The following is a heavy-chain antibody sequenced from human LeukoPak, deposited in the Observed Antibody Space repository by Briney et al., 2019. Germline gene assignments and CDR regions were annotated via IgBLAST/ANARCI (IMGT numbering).Heavy chain of an antibody. J-gene: IGHJ4*02. Sequence: SETLSLTCTVSGGSVNSGSYYWNWIRQPPGKGLEWIGYIYYSGSTNYNPSLKSRVTISVDTSKNQFSLKLSSVTAADTAVYYCARAAYSGSYHSDYWGQGALVTVSS. CDR3: ARAAYSGSYHSDY. D-gene: IGHD1-26*01. CDR1: GGSVNSGSYY. V-gene: IGHV4-61*01. CDR2: IYYSGST.